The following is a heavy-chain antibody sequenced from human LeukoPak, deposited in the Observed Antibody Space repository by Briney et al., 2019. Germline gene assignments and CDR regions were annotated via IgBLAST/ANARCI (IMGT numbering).Heavy chain of an antibody. CDR2: IYYSGST. CDR3: ARHPDYGDYYYYYYMDV. V-gene: IGHV4-39*01. J-gene: IGHJ6*03. D-gene: IGHD4-17*01. CDR1: GGPISSSSYY. Sequence: SETLSLTCTVSGGPISSSSYYWGWIRQPPGKGLEWIGSIYYSGSTYYNPSLKSRVTISVDTSKNQFSLKLSSVTAADTAVYYCARHPDYGDYYYYYYMDVWGKGTTVTISS.